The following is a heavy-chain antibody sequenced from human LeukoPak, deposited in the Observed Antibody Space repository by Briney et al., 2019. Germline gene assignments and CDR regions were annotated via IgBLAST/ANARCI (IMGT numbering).Heavy chain of an antibody. J-gene: IGHJ4*02. CDR2: IRFDGSNK. Sequence: PGGSLRLSCAASGFTFSNYGMHWVRQAPGKGLEWVAFIRFDGSNKYYADSVKGRFTISRDNSKNTLYLQMNSLRADDTAVYYCARVKSRWLRFVDQDYWGQGTLVTVSS. D-gene: IGHD5-12*01. V-gene: IGHV3-30*02. CDR1: GFTFSNYG. CDR3: ARVKSRWLRFVDQDY.